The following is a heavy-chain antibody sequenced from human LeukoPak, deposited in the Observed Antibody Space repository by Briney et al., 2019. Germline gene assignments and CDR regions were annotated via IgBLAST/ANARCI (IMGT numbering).Heavy chain of an antibody. J-gene: IGHJ6*04. CDR1: GGTFSSYA. Sequence: GASVKVSCKASGGTFSSYAISWVRQAPGQGLEWMGGIIPIFGTANYAQKFQGRVTITADESTSTAYMELSSLRSEDTAVYYCARPLRSGTNTVAGYYYGMDVWGKGTTVTVSS. D-gene: IGHD1-14*01. V-gene: IGHV1-69*13. CDR3: ARPLRSGTNTVAGYYYGMDV. CDR2: IIPIFGTA.